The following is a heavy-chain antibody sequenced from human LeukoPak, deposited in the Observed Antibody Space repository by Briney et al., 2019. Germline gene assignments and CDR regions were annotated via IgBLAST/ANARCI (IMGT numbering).Heavy chain of an antibody. CDR1: GFTFSSYW. J-gene: IGHJ4*02. D-gene: IGHD2-15*01. Sequence: GGSLRLSCAASGFTFSSYWMNWVRQAPGKGLVWVSRIASDGSSTTYADSVKGRFSISRDNAKNTLYLQMNSLRVEDTAVYYCARGRPHGSDYWGQGTLVTVSS. V-gene: IGHV3-74*01. CDR2: IASDGSST. CDR3: ARGRPHGSDY.